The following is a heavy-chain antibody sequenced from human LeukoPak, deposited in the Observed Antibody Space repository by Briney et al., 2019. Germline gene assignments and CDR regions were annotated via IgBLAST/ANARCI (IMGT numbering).Heavy chain of an antibody. CDR3: AEDLGYGRPLYFDC. V-gene: IGHV3-23*01. J-gene: IGHJ4*02. CDR2: ISGSGGST. Sequence: GGSLRLPCAASGFTFSSYAMSWVRQAPGKGLEWVSAISGSGGSTYYADSVKGRFTISRDNSKNTLYLQMNSLRAEDTAVYYCAEDLGYGRPLYFDCWGQGTLVTVSS. D-gene: IGHD5-18*01. CDR1: GFTFSSYA.